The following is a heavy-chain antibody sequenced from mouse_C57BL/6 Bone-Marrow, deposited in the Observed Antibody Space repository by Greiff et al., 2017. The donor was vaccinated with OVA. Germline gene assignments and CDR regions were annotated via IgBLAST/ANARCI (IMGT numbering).Heavy chain of an antibody. J-gene: IGHJ3*01. D-gene: IGHD4-1*01. V-gene: IGHV1-80*01. CDR2: IYPGDGDT. CDR1: GYAFSSYW. Sequence: QVQLQRSGAELVKPGASVKISCKASGYAFSSYWMNWVKQRPGKGLEWIGQIYPGDGDTNYNGKFKGKATLTADKSSSTAYMQLSSLTSEDSAVYFCARGGTGTLSWFAYWGQGTLVTVSA. CDR3: ARGGTGTLSWFAY.